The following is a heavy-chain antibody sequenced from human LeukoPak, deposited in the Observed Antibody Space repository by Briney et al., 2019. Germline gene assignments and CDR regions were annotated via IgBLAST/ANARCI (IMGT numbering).Heavy chain of an antibody. CDR3: ARDYYASGSHDY. D-gene: IGHD3-10*01. V-gene: IGHV3-7*01. J-gene: IGHJ4*02. Sequence: GGSLRLSCAASGFTFGSYWMSWVRQAPGKGPEGVANIKQDGSDKSYVDSVKGRFTISRDNAKSSLYLQMDSLRAEDTAVYYCARDYYASGSHDYWGQGTLVTVSS. CDR1: GFTFGSYW. CDR2: IKQDGSDK.